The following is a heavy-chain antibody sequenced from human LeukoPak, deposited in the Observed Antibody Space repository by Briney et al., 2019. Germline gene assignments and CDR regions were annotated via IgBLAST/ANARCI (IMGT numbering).Heavy chain of an antibody. J-gene: IGHJ4*02. D-gene: IGHD3-9*01. CDR1: GGSISSYY. V-gene: IGHV4-4*07. Sequence: PSETLSLTCTVSGGSISSYYWSWIRQPAGKGLEWIGRIYTSGSTNYNPSLKSRVTMSVDTSKNQFSLKLSSVTAADTAVYYCARDSLRYFDWFAGDYFDYWGQGTLVTVSS. CDR2: IYTSGST. CDR3: ARDSLRYFDWFAGDYFDY.